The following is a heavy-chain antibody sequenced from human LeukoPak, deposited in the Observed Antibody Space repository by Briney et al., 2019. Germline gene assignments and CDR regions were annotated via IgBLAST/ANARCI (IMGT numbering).Heavy chain of an antibody. CDR2: ISYDGSNK. Sequence: GRSLRLSCAASGFTFSSYGMHWVRQAPGKGLEWVAVISYDGSNKYYADSVKGRFTISRDNSKNALFLQMNSLRVEDTAVYYCARAGSCSSTSCPIKDGFDYWGQGTLVTVSS. V-gene: IGHV3-30*03. CDR3: ARAGSCSSTSCPIKDGFDY. CDR1: GFTFSSYG. J-gene: IGHJ4*02. D-gene: IGHD2-2*01.